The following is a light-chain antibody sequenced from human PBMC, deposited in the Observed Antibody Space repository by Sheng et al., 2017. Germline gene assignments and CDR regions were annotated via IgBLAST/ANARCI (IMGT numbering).Light chain of an antibody. CDR3: QKYNSYDYT. Sequence: DIQMTQSPSTLSASVGDRVTITCRASQSISSWLAWYQQKPGKAPKLLIYKASSLESGVPSRFSGSGSGTEFNLTISSLQPDDFATYYCQKYNSYDYTFGQGTKAGDQT. V-gene: IGKV1-5*03. CDR1: QSISSW. CDR2: KAS. J-gene: IGKJ2*01.